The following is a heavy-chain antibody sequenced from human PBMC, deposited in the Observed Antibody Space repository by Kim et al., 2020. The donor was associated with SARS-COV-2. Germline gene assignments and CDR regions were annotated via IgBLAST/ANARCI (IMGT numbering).Heavy chain of an antibody. D-gene: IGHD4-17*01. CDR3: ARDYCGDSPYLDY. V-gene: IGHV4-59*01. J-gene: IGHJ4*02. Sequence: NSTPSLQGRVTISVDMSNTQFFLRLSSVTAADTAVYYCARDYCGDSPYLDYWGQGIPVTVSS.